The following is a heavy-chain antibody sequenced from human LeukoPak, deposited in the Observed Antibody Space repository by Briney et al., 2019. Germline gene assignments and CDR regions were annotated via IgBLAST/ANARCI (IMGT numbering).Heavy chain of an antibody. J-gene: IGHJ4*02. CDR2: ISSSGSTI. CDR1: GFTFSDYY. V-gene: IGHV3-11*01. D-gene: IGHD2-21*02. CDR3: ARADCGGDCYNPTFDY. Sequence: PGGSLRLSCAASGFTFSDYYMSWIRQAPGKGLEWVSYISSSGSTIYYADSVKGRFTISRDNAKNSLYLQMNSLRAEDTAVYYCARADCGGDCYNPTFDYWGQGTLVTVSS.